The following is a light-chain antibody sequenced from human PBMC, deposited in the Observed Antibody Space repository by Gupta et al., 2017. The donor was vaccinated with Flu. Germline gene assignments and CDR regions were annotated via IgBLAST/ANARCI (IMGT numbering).Light chain of an antibody. J-gene: IGKJ2*01. CDR3: MQALQTPPYT. CDR2: LGS. Sequence: DIVMTQSPLSLPVTPGEPASISCRSSQSLLHRNGYNYLNWYLQKPGQSPHLLIYLGSNRASGVPGRFSGSGSGTDFTLEISRVEAEDVGVYYCMQALQTPPYTFGQGTKLEIK. CDR1: QSLLHRNGYNY. V-gene: IGKV2-28*01.